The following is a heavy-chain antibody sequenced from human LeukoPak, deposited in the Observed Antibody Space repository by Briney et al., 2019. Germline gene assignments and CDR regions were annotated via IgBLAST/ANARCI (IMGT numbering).Heavy chain of an antibody. CDR2: INHSGST. Sequence: SETLSLTCAVYGGSFSGYYWSWIRQPPGKGLEWIGEINHSGSTNYNPSLKSRVTISVDTSKNQFSLKLSSLTAADTAVYYCARVGSYYYDSSGYRYFDYWGQGTLVTVSS. J-gene: IGHJ4*02. V-gene: IGHV4-34*01. CDR3: ARVGSYYYDSSGYRYFDY. D-gene: IGHD3-22*01. CDR1: GGSFSGYY.